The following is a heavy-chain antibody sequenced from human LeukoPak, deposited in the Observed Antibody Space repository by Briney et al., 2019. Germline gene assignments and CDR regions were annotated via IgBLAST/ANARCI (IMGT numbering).Heavy chain of an antibody. CDR3: ARAYLSRRYYYGSGKYYFDY. CDR2: INHSGST. J-gene: IGHJ4*02. CDR1: GGSFSGYY. D-gene: IGHD3-10*01. Sequence: SETLSLTCAVYGGSFSGYYWSWIRQPPGKGLEWIGEINHSGSTNYNPSLKSRVTISVDTSKNQFSLKLGSVTAADTAVYYCARAYLSRRYYYGSGKYYFDYWGQGTLVTVSS. V-gene: IGHV4-34*01.